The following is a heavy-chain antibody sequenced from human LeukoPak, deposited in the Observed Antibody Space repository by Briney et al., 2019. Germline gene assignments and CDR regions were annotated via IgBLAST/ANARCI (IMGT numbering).Heavy chain of an antibody. J-gene: IGHJ6*04. CDR2: ISSIGSTI. V-gene: IGHV3-48*03. CDR3: AELGITMIGGV. CDR1: GFTFSSYE. Sequence: PGGSLRLSCAASGFTFSSYEMNCVRPAPGRGLECGSYISSIGSTIYSTDSVRGRFTISRDNAKNSLYQQMNSLRAEDTAVYYCAELGITMIGGVWGKGTTVTISS. D-gene: IGHD3-10*02.